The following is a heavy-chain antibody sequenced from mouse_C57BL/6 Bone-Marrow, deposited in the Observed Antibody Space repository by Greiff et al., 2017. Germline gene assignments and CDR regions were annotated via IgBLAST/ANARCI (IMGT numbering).Heavy chain of an antibody. J-gene: IGHJ1*03. CDR1: GYTFTSYD. CDR3: ARVAFGGRIRDWYFDV. CDR2: FYPRDGST. Sequence: VQLQQSGPELVKPGASVKLSCKASGYTFTSYDINWVKQRPGQGLEWIGWFYPRDGSTKYNEKFKGKATLTVDTSSSTAYMELHILTSEDSAVYVCARVAFGGRIRDWYFDVWGTGTTVTVSS. D-gene: IGHD1-1*01. V-gene: IGHV1-85*01.